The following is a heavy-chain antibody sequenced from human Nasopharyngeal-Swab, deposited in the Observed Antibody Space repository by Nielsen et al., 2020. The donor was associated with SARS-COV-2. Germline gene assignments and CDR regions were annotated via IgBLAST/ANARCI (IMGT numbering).Heavy chain of an antibody. CDR2: IDPSDSYT. Sequence: GESLKISCKGSGYSFTSYWISWVRQMPGKGLGWMGRIDPSDSYTNYSPSFQGHVTISADKSISTAYLQWSSLKASDTAMYYCARVKDTAMVKFLDYWGQGTLVTVSS. V-gene: IGHV5-10-1*01. CDR3: ARVKDTAMVKFLDY. CDR1: GYSFTSYW. D-gene: IGHD5-18*01. J-gene: IGHJ4*02.